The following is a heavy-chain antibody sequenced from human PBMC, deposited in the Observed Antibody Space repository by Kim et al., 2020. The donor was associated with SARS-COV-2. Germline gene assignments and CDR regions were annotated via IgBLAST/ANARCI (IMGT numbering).Heavy chain of an antibody. CDR3: ARESRTQNPT. V-gene: IGHV3-7*01. Sequence: EKYYVDSVKGRFTISRDNAKNSLYLQMNSLRAEDTAVYYCARESRTQNPTWGQGTMVTVSS. J-gene: IGHJ3*01. CDR2: EK.